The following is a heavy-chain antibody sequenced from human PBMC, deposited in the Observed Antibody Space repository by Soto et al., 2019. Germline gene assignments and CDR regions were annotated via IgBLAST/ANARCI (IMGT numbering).Heavy chain of an antibody. Sequence: GGSLRLSCTASGFSFNTYSMNWVRQAPGKGLEWISYISSDSKTIDYLDSVKGRFTISRDNARNLLYLQMKSLRAEDTAVYYCARDRFGRFQRSGGACYDFWGQGTRVTVSS. CDR3: ARDRFGRFQRSGGACYDF. CDR2: ISSDSKTI. CDR1: GFSFNTYS. D-gene: IGHD2-15*01. J-gene: IGHJ4*02. V-gene: IGHV3-48*01.